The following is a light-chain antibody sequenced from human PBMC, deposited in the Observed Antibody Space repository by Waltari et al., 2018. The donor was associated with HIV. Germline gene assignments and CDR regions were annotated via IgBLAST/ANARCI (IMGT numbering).Light chain of an antibody. Sequence: QSGLTQPVSTTGTPGQSVVMPCSGVRGHPVNWSQQVPGAAPKLLIYNDLQRHSGIPDRFYGSKSGTSASLAIRDLHPEDEADYYCATWDDSRTGCVMFGGGTKVTV. CDR1: RGHP. CDR2: NDL. V-gene: IGLV1-44*01. CDR3: ATWDDSRTGCVM. J-gene: IGLJ3*02.